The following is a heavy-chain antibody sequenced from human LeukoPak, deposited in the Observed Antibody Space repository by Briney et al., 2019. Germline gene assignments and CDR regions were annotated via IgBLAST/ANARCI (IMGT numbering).Heavy chain of an antibody. CDR1: GYTFTSYY. Sequence: ASVKVSCKASGYTFTSYYMHWVRQAPGQGLEWMGIINPSGGSTSYAQKFQGRVTMTRDTSTSTVYMELSSLRSEDTAAYYCASHSSSWLRGYYYYYMDVWGKGTTVTVSS. D-gene: IGHD6-13*01. CDR3: ASHSSSWLRGYYYYYMDV. J-gene: IGHJ6*03. V-gene: IGHV1-46*01. CDR2: INPSGGST.